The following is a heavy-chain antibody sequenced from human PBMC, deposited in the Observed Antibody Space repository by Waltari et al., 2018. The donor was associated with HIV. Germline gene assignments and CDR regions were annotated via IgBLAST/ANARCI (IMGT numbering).Heavy chain of an antibody. J-gene: IGHJ1*01. V-gene: IGHV4-31*03. CDR2: IYFSGHT. CDR3: VRAPINYDRSGYYFGESFQH. D-gene: IGHD3-22*01. CDR1: VGSVYNRGFY. Sequence: QVQLQESGPGLVKPSQTLSLTCTLSVGSVYNRGFYWTWLRQHPGKGLNRIGHIYFSGHTDYNPSLESRLSFSLDTSKNQFSLRMTSVTATDTAVYYCVRAPINYDRSGYYFGESFQHWGQGTLVTVSS.